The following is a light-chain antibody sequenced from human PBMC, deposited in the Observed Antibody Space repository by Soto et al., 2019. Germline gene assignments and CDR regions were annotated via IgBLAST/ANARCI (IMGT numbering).Light chain of an antibody. CDR3: AAWDDSLSVV. J-gene: IGLJ2*01. V-gene: IGLV1-47*01. Sequence: QSVLTQPPSASGTPGQRVTISCSGSSSHIGSNYVYRYQQLPGTAPKLLIYRNNQRPSGVPDRFSGSKSGTSASLAISGLRSEDEADYYCAAWDDSLSVVFGGGTKLTVL. CDR2: RNN. CDR1: SSHIGSNY.